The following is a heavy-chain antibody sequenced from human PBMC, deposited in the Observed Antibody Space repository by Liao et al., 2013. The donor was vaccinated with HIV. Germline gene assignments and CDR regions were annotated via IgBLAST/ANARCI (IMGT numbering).Heavy chain of an antibody. CDR2: INHRGTT. J-gene: IGHJ4*02. V-gene: IGHV4-34*01. Sequence: QVQLQQWGAGLLKPSETLSLTCAVSGGSFSGYYWSWIRQSPDKGLEWIGEINHRGTTNYNPSLKTPVTISVDTSKNQFSLKLRSVTAADTATYFCARGYFDAVTEHQGSAHFDRWGQGSLVTVSS. D-gene: IGHD2/OR15-2a*01. CDR3: ARGYFDAVTEHQGSAHFDR. CDR1: GGSFSGYY.